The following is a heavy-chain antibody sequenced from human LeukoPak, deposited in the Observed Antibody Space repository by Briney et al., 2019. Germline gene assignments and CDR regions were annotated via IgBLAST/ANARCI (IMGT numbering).Heavy chain of an antibody. CDR3: AELGITMIGGV. CDR1: GFTFSSYW. CDR2: IKQDGSEK. J-gene: IGHJ6*04. V-gene: IGHV3-7*01. Sequence: GGSLRLACAASGFTFSSYWMSWVRQAPGKGLEWVANIKQDGSEKHYVDSVKGRFTISRDNAKNSLYLQMNSLRAEDTAVYYCAELGITMIGGVWGKGTTVTISS. D-gene: IGHD3-10*02.